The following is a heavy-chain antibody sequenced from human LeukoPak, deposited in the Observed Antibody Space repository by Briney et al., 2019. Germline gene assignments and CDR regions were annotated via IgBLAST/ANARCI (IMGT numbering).Heavy chain of an antibody. CDR1: GFPFSSYA. Sequence: GGSLRLSCAASGFPFSSYAMSWVRQAPGEGLQWVSSISGSGSSTYYADSVGGRFTISRDNSKNTLYLQMNSLRAEDTAVYHCGSDYWGQGTLVTVSS. CDR2: ISGSGSST. V-gene: IGHV3-23*01. J-gene: IGHJ4*02. CDR3: GSDY.